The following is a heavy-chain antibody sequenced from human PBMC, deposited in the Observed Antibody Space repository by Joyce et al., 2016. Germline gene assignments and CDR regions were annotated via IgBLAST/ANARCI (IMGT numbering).Heavy chain of an antibody. J-gene: IGHJ5*02. CDR3: TRIGDCSGGSCYEGWFDP. CDR1: GFIFGDYA. V-gene: IGHV3-49*05. Sequence: EVQLVESGGDLVKQGRSLRLACTSSGFIFGDYAMHWFRQAPRKGLELVVFIRSKAYGGTTDYAASVKGRFTISRDDSKIIAYLQRNSLKTEDTAVYYCTRIGDCSGGSCYEGWFDPWGQGTLVTVSS. CDR2: IRSKAYGGTT. D-gene: IGHD2-15*01.